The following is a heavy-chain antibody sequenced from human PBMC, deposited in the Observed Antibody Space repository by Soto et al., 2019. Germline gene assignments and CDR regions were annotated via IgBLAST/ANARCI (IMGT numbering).Heavy chain of an antibody. CDR3: ARALLTGYGMDV. Sequence: SETLSLTGTVSGGSISSGGYYLSWIRQHPGKGLEWIGYIYYSGSTYYNPSLKSRVTISVDTSKNQFSLKLSSVTAADTAVYYCARALLTGYGMDVWGQGTTVTVSS. CDR1: GGSISSGGYY. J-gene: IGHJ6*02. CDR2: IYYSGST. V-gene: IGHV4-31*03. D-gene: IGHD1-20*01.